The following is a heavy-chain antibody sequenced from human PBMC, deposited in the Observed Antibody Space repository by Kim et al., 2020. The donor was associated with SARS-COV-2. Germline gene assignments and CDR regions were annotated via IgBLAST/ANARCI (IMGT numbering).Heavy chain of an antibody. CDR2: MNPNSGNT. V-gene: IGHV1-8*01. CDR3: ARGPPSRLLQYSSAQRYYYYYYGMDV. Sequence: ASVKVSCKASGYTFTSYDINWVRQATGQGLEWMGWMNPNSGNTGYAQKFQGRVTMTRNTSISTAYMELSSLRSEDTAVYYCARGPPSRLLQYSSAQRYYYYYYGMDVWGQGTTVTVSS. CDR1: GYTFTSYD. D-gene: IGHD6-25*01. J-gene: IGHJ6*02.